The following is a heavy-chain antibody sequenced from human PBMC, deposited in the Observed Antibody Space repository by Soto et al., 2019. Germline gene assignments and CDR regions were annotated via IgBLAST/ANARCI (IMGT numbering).Heavy chain of an antibody. J-gene: IGHJ6*02. V-gene: IGHV3-15*07. CDR3: TSSSSTYYYYYGMDV. CDR2: IKSKTDGGTT. CDR1: GFTFSNAW. Sequence: EVQLVESGGGLVKPGGSLRLSCAASGFTFSNAWMNWVRQAPGKGLEWVGRIKSKTDGGTTDYAAPVKGRFTISRDDSKNTLYLQMNSLKTEDTSLYYCTSSSSTYYYYYGMDVWGQGTTVTVSS.